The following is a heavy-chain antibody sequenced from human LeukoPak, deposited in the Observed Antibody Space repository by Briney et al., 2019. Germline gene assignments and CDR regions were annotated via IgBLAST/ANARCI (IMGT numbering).Heavy chain of an antibody. CDR1: GDSVSSNSAA. CDR2: TYYRSKWYN. V-gene: IGHV6-1*01. CDR3: ARERSSSWVAPFDY. D-gene: IGHD6-13*01. Sequence: SQTLSLTCAISGDSVSSNSAAWNWLRQSPSRGLEWLGRTYYRSKWYNDYAVSVKSRITINPDTSKNQFSLQLNSVTPEDTAVYYCARERSSSWVAPFDYWGQGTLVTVSS. J-gene: IGHJ4*02.